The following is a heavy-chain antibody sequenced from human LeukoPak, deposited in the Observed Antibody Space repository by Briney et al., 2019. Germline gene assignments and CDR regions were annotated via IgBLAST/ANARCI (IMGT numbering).Heavy chain of an antibody. CDR3: ARVGGNSDHDY. Sequence: GGSLRLSCAASGFTFSDLYMSWIRQAPGTGLEWVSYIGGGGYNIYYADSVKGRFTISRDNAKNSLYLQMNSLRAEDTAVYYCARVGGNSDHDYWGQGTLVTVPS. D-gene: IGHD4-23*01. J-gene: IGHJ4*02. CDR1: GFTFSDLY. V-gene: IGHV3-11*01. CDR2: IGGGGYNI.